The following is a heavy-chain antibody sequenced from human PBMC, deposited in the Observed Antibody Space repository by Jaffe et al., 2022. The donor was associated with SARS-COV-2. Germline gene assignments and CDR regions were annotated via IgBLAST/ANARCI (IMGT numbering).Heavy chain of an antibody. Sequence: EVQLVESGGGLVKPGGSLRLSCAASGFIFSSYSMNWVRQAPGKGLEWVSSITKSTSKTYYADSVKGRFTISRDNAKNSLYLQMNSLRAEDTAVYYCASTNPSTSGCDWFDPWGQGTLVTVSS. CDR2: ITKSTSKT. J-gene: IGHJ5*02. D-gene: IGHD2-8*01. CDR1: GFIFSSYS. CDR3: ASTNPSTSGCDWFDP. V-gene: IGHV3-21*02.